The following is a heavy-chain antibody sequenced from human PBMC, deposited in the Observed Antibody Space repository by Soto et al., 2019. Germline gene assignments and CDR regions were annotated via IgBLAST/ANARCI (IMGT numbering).Heavy chain of an antibody. CDR2: IYKSGST. CDR3: ARGCSDTTCPRPYYGMDV. D-gene: IGHD2-2*01. J-gene: IGHJ6*02. CDR1: GGSISSGDYY. V-gene: IGHV4-30-4*01. Sequence: SETLSLTCTVSGGSISSGDYYWSWIRQPPGKGLERIGYIYKSGSTYYNPSLKSRITMSVATSKNQFSLKLNSVTAADTAVYYCARGCSDTTCPRPYYGMDVWGQGTTVTVSS.